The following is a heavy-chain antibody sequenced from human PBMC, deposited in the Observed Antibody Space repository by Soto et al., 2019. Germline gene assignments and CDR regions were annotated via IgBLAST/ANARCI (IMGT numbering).Heavy chain of an antibody. Sequence: QVQLVESGGGVVLPERSLRLSCAASGFTFSRYGLHWVRQTPGKGLEWVAVIWYDGSHKYHADSVEGRFTISRDNSENMLYLQMNSLRAEDTAIYYCARGARPAGSSWYLDAFDIWGQGTMVSVS. CDR3: ARGARPAGSSWYLDAFDI. D-gene: IGHD6-13*01. J-gene: IGHJ3*02. V-gene: IGHV3-33*01. CDR1: GFTFSRYG. CDR2: IWYDGSHK.